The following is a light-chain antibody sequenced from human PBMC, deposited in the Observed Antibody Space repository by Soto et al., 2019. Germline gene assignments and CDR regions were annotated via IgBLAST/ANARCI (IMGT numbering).Light chain of an antibody. V-gene: IGKV3-20*01. Sequence: EIVLTQSPGTLSLSPGERATLSCRASQVVSSSYLAWYQQKPGQAPRLLIFGVSSRATGIPDRFSGSGSGTDFTLTISRLEPEDFAVYYCQHYGNSPPPFGQGTRLEIK. J-gene: IGKJ5*01. CDR1: QVVSSSY. CDR2: GVS. CDR3: QHYGNSPPP.